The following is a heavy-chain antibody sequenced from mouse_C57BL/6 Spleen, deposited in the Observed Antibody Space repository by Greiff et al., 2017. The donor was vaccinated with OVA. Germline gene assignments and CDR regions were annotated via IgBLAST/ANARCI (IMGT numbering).Heavy chain of an antibody. Sequence: VQLQQPGAELVMPGASVKLSCKASGYTFTSYWMHWVKQRPGQGLEWIGEIDPSDSYTNYNQKFKGKSTLTVDKSSSTAYMQLSSLTSEDAAVYYCARAGYYGSGFAYWGQGTLVTVSA. J-gene: IGHJ3*01. D-gene: IGHD1-1*01. CDR3: ARAGYYGSGFAY. V-gene: IGHV1-69*01. CDR2: IDPSDSYT. CDR1: GYTFTSYW.